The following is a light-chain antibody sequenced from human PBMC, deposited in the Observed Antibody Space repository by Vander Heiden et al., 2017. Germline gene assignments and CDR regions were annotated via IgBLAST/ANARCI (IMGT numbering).Light chain of an antibody. CDR2: AAS. CDR3: RQSYSYPRT. Sequence: IYPPACLYASVGDRVTITCRASQGIRSDLSWYQQKPGKAPKLLIYAASSVQSGVPSRFSCSGSGTECTLTISSLQPEDFATYYCRQSYSYPRTFGQGTKVEIK. CDR1: QGIRSD. V-gene: IGKV1-17*01. J-gene: IGKJ1*01.